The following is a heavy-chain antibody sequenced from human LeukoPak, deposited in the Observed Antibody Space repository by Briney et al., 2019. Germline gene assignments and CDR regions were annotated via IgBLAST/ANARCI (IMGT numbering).Heavy chain of an antibody. CDR1: GYTFTSYD. Sequence: ASVKVSCKASGYTFTSYDINWVRQATGQGLEWMGWMNPNSGNTGYAQKFQGRVTMTRNTSISTAYMELSSLRSEDTAVYYCARGEIAYCGGDCYRRAFDIWGQGTMVTVSS. D-gene: IGHD2-21*02. CDR3: ARGEIAYCGGDCYRRAFDI. V-gene: IGHV1-8*01. CDR2: MNPNSGNT. J-gene: IGHJ3*02.